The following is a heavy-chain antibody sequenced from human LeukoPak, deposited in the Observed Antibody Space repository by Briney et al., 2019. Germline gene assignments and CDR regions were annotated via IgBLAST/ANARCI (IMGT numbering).Heavy chain of an antibody. D-gene: IGHD4-17*01. V-gene: IGHV3-33*01. CDR3: ARGNFGDYFFTS. CDR2: IWYDGSNK. Sequence: PGGSLRLSCAASGLSFRSYGMHWVRQAPGKGLEWVAVIWYDGSNKYYADSVKGRFTISRDNSKNTLYLQMNSLRGEDTAVYYCARGNFGDYFFTSWGQGTLVTVSS. J-gene: IGHJ5*02. CDR1: GLSFRSYG.